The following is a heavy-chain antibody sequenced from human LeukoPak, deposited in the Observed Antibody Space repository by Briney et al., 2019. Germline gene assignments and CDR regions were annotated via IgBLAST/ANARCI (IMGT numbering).Heavy chain of an antibody. CDR2: ITSSSETI. CDR3: ATATGVVPTIPG. Sequence: GGSLRLSCAASGFTFSTYGMSWVRQAPGEGLEWVSYITSSSETIHYADSVKGRFTISRDNSKDILYLQMNSLRTDDTGMYYCATATGVVPTIPGRGQGTPVTVSS. D-gene: IGHD2-2*01. J-gene: IGHJ4*02. V-gene: IGHV3-48*01. CDR1: GFTFSTYG.